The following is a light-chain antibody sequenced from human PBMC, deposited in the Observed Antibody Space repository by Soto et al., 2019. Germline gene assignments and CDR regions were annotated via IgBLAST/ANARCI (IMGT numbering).Light chain of an antibody. V-gene: IGLV2-14*01. Sequence: QSALTQPASVSGSPGQSITISCTGTSSDVGAYNFVSWYQQHPGKAPKLIFYEVSNRPPGLSDRFSGSKSGTTASLPISGLQAEDEADYFCSSYTTNKTLLFGGGTKLTVL. CDR2: EVS. CDR1: SSDVGAYNF. J-gene: IGLJ2*01. CDR3: SSYTTNKTLL.